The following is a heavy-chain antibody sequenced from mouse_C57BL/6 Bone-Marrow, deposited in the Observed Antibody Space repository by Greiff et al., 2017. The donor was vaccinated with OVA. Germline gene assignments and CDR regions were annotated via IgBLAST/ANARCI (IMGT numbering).Heavy chain of an antibody. D-gene: IGHD2-1*01. CDR2: ICGDGST. CDR1: GFSLTSYG. J-gene: IGHJ3*01. Sequence: VQVVESGPGLVAPSQSLSITCTVSGFSLTSYGVSWVRQPPGKGLEWLGVICGDGSTNDHSALISRLSISKDNSKSQFFLKLNSLQTDDTAACYYAIPLLFAYWGQGTLVTVSA. V-gene: IGHV2-3*01. CDR3: AIPLLFAY.